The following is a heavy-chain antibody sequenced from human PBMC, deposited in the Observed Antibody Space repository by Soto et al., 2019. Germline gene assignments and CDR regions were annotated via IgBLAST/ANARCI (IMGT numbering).Heavy chain of an antibody. CDR1: GGSISGYH. V-gene: IGHV4-59*01. CDR3: ARYSSESSDYYLQDY. CDR2: IYSSGST. J-gene: IGHJ4*02. Sequence: SETLSLTCTVSGGSISGYHWSWFRQTPGKAPEWIGYIYSSGSTNYNASLRSRVTISIDTSKNQFALQLKSVTAADTAVYFCARYSSESSDYYLQDYWGPGTLVTVSS. D-gene: IGHD3-22*01.